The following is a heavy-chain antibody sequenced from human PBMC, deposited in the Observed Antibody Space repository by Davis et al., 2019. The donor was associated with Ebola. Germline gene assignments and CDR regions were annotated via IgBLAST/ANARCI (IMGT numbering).Heavy chain of an antibody. CDR3: ARATPTTPRYCSSTSCYGYYYYGMDV. J-gene: IGHJ6*02. CDR2: INHSGST. CDR1: GGSFSGYY. D-gene: IGHD2-2*01. Sequence: PSETLSLTCAVYGGSFSGYYWSWIRQPPGKGLEWIGEINHSGSTNYNPSLKSRVTISVDTSKNQFSLKLSSVTAADTAVYYCARATPTTPRYCSSTSCYGYYYYGMDVWGQGTTVTVSS. V-gene: IGHV4-34*01.